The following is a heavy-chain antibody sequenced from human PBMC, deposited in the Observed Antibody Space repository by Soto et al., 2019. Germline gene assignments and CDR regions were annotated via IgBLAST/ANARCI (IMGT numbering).Heavy chain of an antibody. CDR1: GFSLSTSGVG. V-gene: IGHV2-5*02. Sequence: QITLKESGPTLVKPTQTLTLTCTFSGFSLSTSGVGVGWIRQPPGKALEWLALIYWDDDKRSSPSLKSRLTITKDTSKNQVVLTMTNMDPVDTATYYCAHTRWWIQLWYYWGQGTLVTVSS. J-gene: IGHJ4*02. CDR2: IYWDDDK. CDR3: AHTRWWIQLWYY. D-gene: IGHD5-18*01.